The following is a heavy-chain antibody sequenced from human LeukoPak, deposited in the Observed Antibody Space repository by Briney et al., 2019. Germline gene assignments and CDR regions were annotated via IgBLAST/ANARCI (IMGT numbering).Heavy chain of an antibody. J-gene: IGHJ4*02. CDR1: GRSIRSYY. CDR2: LYYSGST. D-gene: IGHD2-2*01. V-gene: IGHV4-59*07. Sequence: SDTLSLTCTVSGRSIRSYYWSWIREPPGKGLEWIGYLYYSGSTNYNPSLKSRVPISVNTSNNHFSLKLSSLTAADPALYYCAGGDIGVVPAAIGFDYWGQGTLVTVPS. CDR3: AGGDIGVVPAAIGFDY.